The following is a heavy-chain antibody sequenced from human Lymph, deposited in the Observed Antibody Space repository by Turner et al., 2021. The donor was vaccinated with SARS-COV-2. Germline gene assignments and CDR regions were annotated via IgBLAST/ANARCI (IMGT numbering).Heavy chain of an antibody. CDR3: AKNEMAMIVVVITLFDY. Sequence: EVQLLESGGGLVQPGGSLRLSCAASGFPFSSYAMSWVRQAPGKGLELVSTISGSGGITYYADSVKGRFTISRDNSKNTLYLQMNSLRAEDTAVYYCAKNEMAMIVVVITLFDYWGQGTLVTVSS. V-gene: IGHV3-23*01. D-gene: IGHD3-22*01. CDR1: GFPFSSYA. J-gene: IGHJ4*02. CDR2: ISGSGGIT.